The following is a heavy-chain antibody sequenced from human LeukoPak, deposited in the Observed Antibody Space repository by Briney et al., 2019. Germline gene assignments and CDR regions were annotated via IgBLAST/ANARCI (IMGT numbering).Heavy chain of an antibody. CDR1: GYTFTSYA. CDR3: ARGWGGDCYHVH. Sequence: VASVKVSCKASGYTFTSYAMHWVRQAPGQRLEWIGWIYGGNGNTKYSQKFRGRVSITRDTSASTVYMELSSLGSEDTAVYYCARGWGGDCYHVHWGQGTLVTVSS. D-gene: IGHD2-21*02. V-gene: IGHV1-3*01. CDR2: IYGGNGNT. J-gene: IGHJ4*02.